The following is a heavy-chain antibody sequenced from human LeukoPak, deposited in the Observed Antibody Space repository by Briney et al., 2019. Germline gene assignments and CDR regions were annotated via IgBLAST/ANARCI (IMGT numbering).Heavy chain of an antibody. J-gene: IGHJ4*02. Sequence: SETLSLTCTVSGGSISSGDYYWSWIRQPPGKGLEWIGYIYYSGSTNYNPSLKSRVTISVDTSKNQFSLKLSSVTAADTAVYYCAREDCSGDGCYSFDYWGQGTLVTVFS. V-gene: IGHV4-61*08. CDR1: GGSISSGDYY. CDR2: IYYSGST. CDR3: AREDCSGDGCYSFDY. D-gene: IGHD2-15*01.